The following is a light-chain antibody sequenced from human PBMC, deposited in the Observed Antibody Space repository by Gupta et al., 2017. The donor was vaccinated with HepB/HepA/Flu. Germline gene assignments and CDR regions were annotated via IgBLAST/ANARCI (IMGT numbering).Light chain of an antibody. CDR1: QSLLSSSNNKNF. CDR2: GAS. CDR3: QQYQSAPQR. Sequence: DLGISQNPDSVAVSLGERATINRKSSQSLLSSSNNKNFLAWYQHKPGQPPKLLISGASTRESGVPDRFSGSGSGTDFTLTISSLQAEDVATYYCQQYQSAPQRFGQGTKVEIK. V-gene: IGKV4-1*01. J-gene: IGKJ1*01.